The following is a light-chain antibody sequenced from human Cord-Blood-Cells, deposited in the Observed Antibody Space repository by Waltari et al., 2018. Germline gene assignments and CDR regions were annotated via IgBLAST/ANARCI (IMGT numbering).Light chain of an antibody. Sequence: SYELTQPPSVSVSPGQTARITCSGDALPKQYAYWYQQTPGQAPVLVIYKDSERPSGIPERFSGSSSGTTVMLTISGVQAEDEADYYCQSADSSGTYVFGTGTKVTVL. CDR1: ALPKQY. CDR2: KDS. CDR3: QSADSSGTYV. V-gene: IGLV3-25*03. J-gene: IGLJ1*01.